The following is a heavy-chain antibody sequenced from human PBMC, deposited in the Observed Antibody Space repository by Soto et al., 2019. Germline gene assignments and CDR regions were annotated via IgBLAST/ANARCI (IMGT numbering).Heavy chain of an antibody. V-gene: IGHV3-66*01. CDR3: ARDHDGYMDV. J-gene: IGHJ6*03. Sequence: GGSLRLSCAASGFTVSSNYMSWVRQAPGKGLEWVSVIYSGGSTYYADSVKGRFTISRDNSKNTLYLQMNSLRAEDTAVYYCARDHDGYMDVWGKGTTFTVTS. D-gene: IGHD2-8*01. CDR1: GFTVSSNY. CDR2: IYSGGST.